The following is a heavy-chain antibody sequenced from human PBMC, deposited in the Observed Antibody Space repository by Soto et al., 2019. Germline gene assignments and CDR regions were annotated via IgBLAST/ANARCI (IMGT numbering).Heavy chain of an antibody. V-gene: IGHV3-23*01. Sequence: EVQLLESGGGLVQPGGSLRLSCAASGFTFSSYAMGWVRQAPGKGLEWVSSISTSGSTTYYADSVKGRFTISRDSSKNTLYLKMNSLRAEDTAVYYCAKNFGSGYDRDYWGQGTLVTVSS. CDR1: GFTFSSYA. J-gene: IGHJ4*02. CDR2: ISTSGSTT. CDR3: AKNFGSGYDRDY. D-gene: IGHD5-12*01.